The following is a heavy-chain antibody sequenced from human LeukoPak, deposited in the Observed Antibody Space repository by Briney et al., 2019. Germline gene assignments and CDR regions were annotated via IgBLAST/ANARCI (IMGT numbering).Heavy chain of an antibody. J-gene: IGHJ5*02. CDR1: GYIFTSYW. D-gene: IGHD1-7*01. CDR3: TRHVGQNINYFDP. V-gene: IGHV5-51*01. Sequence: GESLKIFCKGAGYIFTSYWIGWVRQMPGKGLEWMGIIYPGDSDTRYSPLFQGQVTISADKSINTAYLQWSSLKASDTAMYYCTRHVGQNINYFDPWGQGTLVTVSS. CDR2: IYPGDSDT.